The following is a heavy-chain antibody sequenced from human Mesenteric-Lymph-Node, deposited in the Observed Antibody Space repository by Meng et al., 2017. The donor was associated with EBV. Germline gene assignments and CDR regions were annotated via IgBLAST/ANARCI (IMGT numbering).Heavy chain of an antibody. D-gene: IGHD3-22*01. CDR1: GGSITSSNW. Sequence: VLRRESGPGLVKPSGTLSLTCDVSGGSITSSNWWSWFRQPPGKGLEWIGEIFHSGSAKYNPSLKSRVTISVDKSKNHFSLRLSSVTAADTAVYYCVRRVVVMKEEELNHWGQGTLVTVSS. V-gene: IGHV4-4*02. CDR2: IFHSGSA. CDR3: VRRVVVMKEEELNH. J-gene: IGHJ5*02.